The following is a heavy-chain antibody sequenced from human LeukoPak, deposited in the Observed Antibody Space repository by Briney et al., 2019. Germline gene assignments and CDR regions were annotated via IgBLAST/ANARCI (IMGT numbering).Heavy chain of an antibody. V-gene: IGHV3-7*03. CDR2: IKQDGNEK. D-gene: IGHD4-17*01. J-gene: IGHJ3*02. CDR3: TKDRDFGDQHDAFDI. Sequence: GGSLRLSCAASGFTFSSYWMSWVRQAPGKGLEWVANIKQDGNEKYYVDSVKGRFTSSRDNAKKSLYLQMNSLRVEDTALYYCTKDRDFGDQHDAFDIWGQGTMVTVSS. CDR1: GFTFSSYW.